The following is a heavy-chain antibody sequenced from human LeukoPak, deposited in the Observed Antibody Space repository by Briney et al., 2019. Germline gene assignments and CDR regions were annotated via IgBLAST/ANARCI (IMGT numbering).Heavy chain of an antibody. V-gene: IGHV1-2*04. Sequence: GASVKVSCKASGYTFTGYYMHWVRQAPGQGLEWMGWINPNSGGTNYAQKFQGWVTMTRDTSISTAYMELSRLRSDDTAVYFCAREAARRGSWFDPWGQGTLVTVSS. D-gene: IGHD6-6*01. CDR3: AREAARRGSWFDP. CDR2: INPNSGGT. J-gene: IGHJ5*02. CDR1: GYTFTGYY.